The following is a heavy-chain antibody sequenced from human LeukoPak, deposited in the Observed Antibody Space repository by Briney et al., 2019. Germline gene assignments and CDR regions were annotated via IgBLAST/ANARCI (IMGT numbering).Heavy chain of an antibody. CDR1: TDSITSDSYS. J-gene: IGHJ6*02. V-gene: IGHV4-39*01. CDR2: INYGGTT. CDR3: ARQPMTGYWNYYFYGMDV. Sequence: SETLSLTCTVSTDSITSDSYSWAWIRQSPGKGLEWIGSINYGGTTFYNPALKSRVTFSIATPKRQFSPSLRSVSAADTAVYYCARQPMTGYWNYYFYGMDVWGQGTTVIVSS. D-gene: IGHD1-1*01.